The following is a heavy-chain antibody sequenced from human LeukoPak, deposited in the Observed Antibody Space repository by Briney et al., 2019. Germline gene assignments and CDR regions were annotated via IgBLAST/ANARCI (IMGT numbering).Heavy chain of an antibody. Sequence: GGSLRLSCAASGFTFSSYSMNWVRQAPGKGLEWVSAISGSGGSTYYADSVKGRFTISRDNSKNTLYLQMNSLRAEDTAVYYCAKVLDLGYCSGGSCKNDDYFDYWGQGTLVTVSS. CDR1: GFTFSSYS. J-gene: IGHJ4*02. D-gene: IGHD2-15*01. V-gene: IGHV3-23*01. CDR2: ISGSGGST. CDR3: AKVLDLGYCSGGSCKNDDYFDY.